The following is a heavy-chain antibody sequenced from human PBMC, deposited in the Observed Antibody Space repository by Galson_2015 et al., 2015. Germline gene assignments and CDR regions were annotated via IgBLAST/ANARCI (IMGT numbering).Heavy chain of an antibody. Sequence: PALVKPTQTLTLTCTFSGFSLSTSGVGVGWIRQPPGKALEWLALIYWNDDKRYSPSLKSRLTITKDTSKNQVVLTMTNMDPVDTATYYCAHRLAPRRHFDYWGQGTLVTVSS. CDR3: AHRLAPRRHFDY. CDR2: IYWNDDK. CDR1: GFSLSTSGVG. J-gene: IGHJ4*02. V-gene: IGHV2-5*01. D-gene: IGHD6-25*01.